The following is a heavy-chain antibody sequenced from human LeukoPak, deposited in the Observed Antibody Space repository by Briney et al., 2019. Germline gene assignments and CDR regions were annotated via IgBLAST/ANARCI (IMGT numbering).Heavy chain of an antibody. D-gene: IGHD3-22*01. CDR3: ARDPYYYDSSGYYYGDAFDI. CDR2: ISYDGSNK. V-gene: IGHV3-30*04. Sequence: GRSLRLSCAASGFTFSSYAMHWVRQAPGKGLEWVAVISYDGSNKYYADSVKGRFTISRDNSKNTLYLQMNSLRAEDTAVYYCARDPYYYDSSGYYYGDAFDIWGQGTMVTVSS. CDR1: GFTFSSYA. J-gene: IGHJ3*02.